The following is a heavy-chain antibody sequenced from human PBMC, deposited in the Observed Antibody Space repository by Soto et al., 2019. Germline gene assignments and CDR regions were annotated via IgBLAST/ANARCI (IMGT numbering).Heavy chain of an antibody. D-gene: IGHD5-18*01. J-gene: IGHJ4*02. CDR2: IYYSGST. Sequence: SETLSLTCTVSGGSISSYYWSWIRQPPGKGLEWIGYIYYSGSTNYNPSLKSRVTISVDTSKNQFSLKLSSVTAADTAVYYCARLAYVDTAMVMDNWGQGTLVTVLL. V-gene: IGHV4-59*08. CDR3: ARLAYVDTAMVMDN. CDR1: GGSISSYY.